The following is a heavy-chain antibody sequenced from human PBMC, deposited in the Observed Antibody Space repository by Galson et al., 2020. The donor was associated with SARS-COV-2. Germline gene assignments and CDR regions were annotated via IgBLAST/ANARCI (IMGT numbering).Heavy chain of an antibody. J-gene: IGHJ6*03. V-gene: IGHV1-18*01. Sequence: ASVKVSCKASGYKFTDYGMTWVRQAPGQGLEWMGWISADNGITKYAQNLQGRVTLTTDTSTNTAYMELRSLRSDDTAVYYCARGTFYYGLGSYYYYYMDVWGKGTTVTVSS. CDR1: GYKFTDYG. D-gene: IGHD3-10*01. CDR2: ISADNGIT. CDR3: ARGTFYYGLGSYYYYYMDV.